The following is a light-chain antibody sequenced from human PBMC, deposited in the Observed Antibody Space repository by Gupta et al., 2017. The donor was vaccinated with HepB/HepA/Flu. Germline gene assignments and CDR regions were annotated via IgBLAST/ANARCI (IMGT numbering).Light chain of an antibody. V-gene: IGKV3-20*01. CDR3: QQESSPPKT. CDR1: QSVRSSY. Sequence: EIVLTQSPGTLSLSPGERATLSCRASQSVRSSYLAWYQQKPGQAPRLLIYAGSSRATGIPDRFSGSGSGTDFTLTISRLEPEDFAVYYCQQESSPPKTFGQGTKMEIK. J-gene: IGKJ2*01. CDR2: AGS.